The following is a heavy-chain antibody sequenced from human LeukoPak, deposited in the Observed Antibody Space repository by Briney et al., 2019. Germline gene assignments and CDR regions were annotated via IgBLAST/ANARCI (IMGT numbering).Heavy chain of an antibody. Sequence: SETLSLTCAVYGGSFSGYYWSWIRQPAGKGLEWIGRIYTSGSTNYNPSLKSRVTISVDTSKNQFSLKLSSVTAADTAVYYCAGTMDYGDYVGFGAFDIWGQGTMVTVSS. D-gene: IGHD4-17*01. J-gene: IGHJ3*02. V-gene: IGHV4-59*10. CDR2: IYTSGST. CDR3: AGTMDYGDYVGFGAFDI. CDR1: GGSFSGYY.